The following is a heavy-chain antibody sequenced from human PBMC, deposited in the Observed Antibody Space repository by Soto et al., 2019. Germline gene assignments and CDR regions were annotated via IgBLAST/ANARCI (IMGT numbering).Heavy chain of an antibody. Sequence: PSETLSLTCAVYGGSFSGYYWSWIRQPPGKGLEWIGEINHSGSTNYNPSLKSRVTISVDTSKNQFSLKLSSVTAADTAVYYCASLSASIGLRRGYYGMDVWGQGTTVTVSS. CDR3: ASLSASIGLRRGYYGMDV. J-gene: IGHJ6*02. D-gene: IGHD2-15*01. V-gene: IGHV4-34*01. CDR2: INHSGST. CDR1: GGSFSGYY.